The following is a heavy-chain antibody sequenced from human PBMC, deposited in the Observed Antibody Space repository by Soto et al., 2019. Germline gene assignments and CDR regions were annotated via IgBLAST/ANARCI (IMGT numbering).Heavy chain of an antibody. CDR3: AREGARDYIWGCYRLGDPSYYYFDY. CDR2: ISAYNGNT. Sequence: ASVKVSCKASGYTFTSYGISWVRQAPGQGLEWMGWISAYNGNTNYAQKLQGRVTMTTDTSTSTAYMELRSLRSDDTAVYYCAREGARDYIWGCYRLGDPSYYYFDYRGQGPLVTAPQ. J-gene: IGHJ4*02. D-gene: IGHD3-16*02. V-gene: IGHV1-18*01. CDR1: GYTFTSYG.